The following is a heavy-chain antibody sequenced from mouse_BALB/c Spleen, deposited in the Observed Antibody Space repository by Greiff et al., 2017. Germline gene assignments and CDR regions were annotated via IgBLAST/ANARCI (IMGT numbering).Heavy chain of an antibody. D-gene: IGHD1-1*01. CDR1: GDSITSGY. V-gene: IGHV3-8*02. CDR3: ARGYYGSSYSWFAY. J-gene: IGHJ3*01. CDR2: ISYSGST. Sequence: DVKLQESGPSLVKPSQTLSLTCSVTGDSITSGYWNWIRKFPGNKLEYMGYISYSGSTYYNPSLKSRISITRDTSKNQYYLQLNSVTTEDTATYYCARGYYGSSYSWFAYWGQGTLVTVSA.